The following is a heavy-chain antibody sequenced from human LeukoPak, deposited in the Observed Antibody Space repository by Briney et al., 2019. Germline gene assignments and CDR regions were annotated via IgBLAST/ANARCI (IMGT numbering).Heavy chain of an antibody. CDR1: GYTLTELS. Sequence: ASVKVSCKVSGYTLTELSMHWVRQAPGQGLEWMGIINPSGGSTSYAQKFQGRVTMTRDTSTSTVYMELSSLRSEDTAVYYCARYSYGLRHAFDIWGQGTMVTVSS. CDR3: ARYSYGLRHAFDI. CDR2: INPSGGST. D-gene: IGHD5-18*01. J-gene: IGHJ3*02. V-gene: IGHV1-46*01.